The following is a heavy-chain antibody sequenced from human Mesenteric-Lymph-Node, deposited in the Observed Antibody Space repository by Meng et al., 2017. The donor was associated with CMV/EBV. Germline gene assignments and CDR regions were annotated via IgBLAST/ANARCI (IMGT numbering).Heavy chain of an antibody. D-gene: IGHD6-13*01. CDR1: FSLSTSGVG. V-gene: IGHV2-5*02. CDR3: ARQFAAAGSYWYVDL. Sequence: FSLSTSGVGVGWIRQPPGKALEWLALIHWDNDKRYSPSLKSRLTITKDTSKNQVVLTMTNMDPVDTATYYCARQFAAAGSYWYVDLWGRGTLVTVSS. J-gene: IGHJ2*01. CDR2: IHWDNDK.